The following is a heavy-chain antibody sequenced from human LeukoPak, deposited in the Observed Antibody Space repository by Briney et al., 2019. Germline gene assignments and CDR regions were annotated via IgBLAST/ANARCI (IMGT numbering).Heavy chain of an antibody. CDR2: ISSTGTTT. J-gene: IGHJ5*02. Sequence: GGSLRLSCAASGFTFSSYAMSWVRQAPGKGLEWVSYISSTGTTTYYADSVKGRFTISSDNAKSSLYLQMNSLRAEDTAVYYCARGPPLFDPWGQGTLVTVSS. CDR3: ARGPPLFDP. CDR1: GFTFSSYA. V-gene: IGHV3-48*01.